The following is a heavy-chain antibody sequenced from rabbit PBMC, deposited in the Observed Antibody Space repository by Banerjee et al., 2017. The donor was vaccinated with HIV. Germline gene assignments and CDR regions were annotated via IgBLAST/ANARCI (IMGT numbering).Heavy chain of an antibody. D-gene: IGHD3-1*01. Sequence: QEQLEESGGDLVRPEGSLTLTCTASGFSISGGYWIYWVRQAPGKGLEWIACIDAGGSGSTYYANWAKGRFTISKASLTTVTLQMTSLTVADTATYFCARRGAGAAGDNYAFDLWGQGTLVTVS. V-gene: IGHV1S45*01. CDR3: ARRGAGAAGDNYAFDL. CDR1: GFSISGGYW. CDR2: IDAGGSGST. J-gene: IGHJ4*01.